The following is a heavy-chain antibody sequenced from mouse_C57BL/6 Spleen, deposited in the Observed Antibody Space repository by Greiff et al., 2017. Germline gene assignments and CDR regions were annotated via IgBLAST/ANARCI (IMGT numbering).Heavy chain of an antibody. V-gene: IGHV1-59*01. J-gene: IGHJ2*01. CDR1: GYTFTSYW. Sequence: VQLQQPGAELVRPGTSVKLSCKASGYTFTSYWMHWVKQRPGQGLEWIGVIDPSDSYTNYNQKFKGKATLTVDTSSSTAYMQLSSLTSEDSAVYYCGRRNDGYYDYWGQGTTLTVSS. D-gene: IGHD2-3*01. CDR3: GRRNDGYYDY. CDR2: IDPSDSYT.